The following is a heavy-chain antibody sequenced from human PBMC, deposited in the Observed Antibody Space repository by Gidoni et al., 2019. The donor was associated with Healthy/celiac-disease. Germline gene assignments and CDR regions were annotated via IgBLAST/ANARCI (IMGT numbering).Heavy chain of an antibody. V-gene: IGHV3-73*02. Sequence: EVQLVESGGGLVQPGGSLNLSCAASGFPFSGPAMHWVRQASGKGLEWVGSIRSKANIYATAYAASVKGRFTISRDDSKNTAYLQMNSLKTEDTAVYYCTSPPELWGQGTLVTVSS. D-gene: IGHD1-1*01. CDR3: TSPPEL. J-gene: IGHJ4*02. CDR1: GFPFSGPA. CDR2: IRSKANIYAT.